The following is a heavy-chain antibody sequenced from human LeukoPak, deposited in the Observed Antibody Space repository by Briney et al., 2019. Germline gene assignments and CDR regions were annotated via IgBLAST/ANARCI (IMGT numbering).Heavy chain of an antibody. Sequence: PSETLSLTCAVYGGSFSGYYWSWIRQPPGKGLEWIGEINHSGSTNYNPSLKSRVTISVDTSKNQFSLKLSSVTAADTAVYYCARAVYSSSWYGSDYRGQGTLVTVSS. J-gene: IGHJ4*02. CDR2: INHSGST. D-gene: IGHD6-13*01. V-gene: IGHV4-34*01. CDR3: ARAVYSSSWYGSDY. CDR1: GGSFSGYY.